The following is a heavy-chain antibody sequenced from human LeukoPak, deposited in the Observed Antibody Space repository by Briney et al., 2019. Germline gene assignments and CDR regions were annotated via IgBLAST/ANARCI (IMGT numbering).Heavy chain of an antibody. CDR1: GGTFSSYA. CDR2: IIPIFATA. J-gene: IGHJ4*02. D-gene: IGHD1-1*01. V-gene: IGHV1-69*06. CDR3: ARDLPTGHSLGY. Sequence: GSSVKVSCKASGGTFSSYAFSWVRQAPGQGLEWMGGIIPIFATANYAQRFQGRVTITADKSTSTAYMELSSLRSEDTAVYYCARDLPTGHSLGYWGQGTLVTVSS.